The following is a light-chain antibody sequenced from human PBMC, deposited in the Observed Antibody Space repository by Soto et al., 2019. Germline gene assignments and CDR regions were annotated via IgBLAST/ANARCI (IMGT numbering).Light chain of an antibody. CDR2: WGS. J-gene: IGKJ2*01. Sequence: EIVMTLSPLSLPVTPGEPASMSCWSSQGLLYTQGNHVFDWYLQRPGQSPQLLISWGSNLASGVPDRFSGSGSGTDFSLTISRVEDEDVGCYSCMQALQTPYTSGQRTNLQI. V-gene: IGKV2-28*01. CDR1: QGLLYTQGNHV. CDR3: MQALQTPYT.